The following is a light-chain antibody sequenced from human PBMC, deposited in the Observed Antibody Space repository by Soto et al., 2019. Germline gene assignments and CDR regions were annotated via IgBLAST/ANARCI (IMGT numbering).Light chain of an antibody. CDR1: QSISSY. CDR3: QQSYCTPLT. J-gene: IGKJ2*01. Sequence: DIQMTQSPSSLSASVGDRVTITCRASQSISSYLNWYQQKPGKAPKLLIYAASSLQSGVPSRFSGSGSGTDFTLTISSLQPEDFATYYCQQSYCTPLTFGQGTK. V-gene: IGKV1-39*01. CDR2: AAS.